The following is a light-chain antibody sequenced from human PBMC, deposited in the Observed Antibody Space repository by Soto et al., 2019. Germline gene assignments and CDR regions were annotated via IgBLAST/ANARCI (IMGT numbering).Light chain of an antibody. CDR2: EAS. CDR1: QSISSW. Sequence: DIPMTQSPSTLSAPVADRVTIPCRASQSISSWLAWYQQKPGKAPELLIYEASSLQSGVPSRFSGSGSGTEFTLTISSLQPDDFATYYCQQYNSYSRTFGQGTKVDI. J-gene: IGKJ1*01. CDR3: QQYNSYSRT. V-gene: IGKV1-5*03.